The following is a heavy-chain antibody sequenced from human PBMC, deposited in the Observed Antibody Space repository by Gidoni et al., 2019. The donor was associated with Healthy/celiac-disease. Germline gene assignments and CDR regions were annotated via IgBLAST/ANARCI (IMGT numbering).Heavy chain of an antibody. CDR1: VVTLSSYA. CDR3: ASLGWNYGGDY. Sequence: QVQLVQSGAEVKKPGSSVEVSCKASVVTLSSYAISWVRQAPGQGLEWMGGIIPIFGTANYAQKFQGRVTITADKSTSTAYMELSSLRSEDTALYYCASLGWNYGGDYWGQGTLVTVSS. V-gene: IGHV1-69*06. J-gene: IGHJ4*02. CDR2: IIPIFGTA. D-gene: IGHD1-7*01.